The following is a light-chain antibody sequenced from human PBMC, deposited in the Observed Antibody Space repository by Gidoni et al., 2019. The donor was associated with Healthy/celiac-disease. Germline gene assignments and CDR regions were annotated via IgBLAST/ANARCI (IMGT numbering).Light chain of an antibody. Sequence: DIQMTQSPSSLSASADDRVTITCRASQSISSYLNWYQQKPGKAPKLLIYAASSLQSGVPSRFSGSGSGADFTLTISSLQPEDFATYYCRQSYSTRWTFGQGTKVEIK. CDR1: QSISSY. V-gene: IGKV1-39*01. CDR3: RQSYSTRWT. CDR2: AAS. J-gene: IGKJ1*01.